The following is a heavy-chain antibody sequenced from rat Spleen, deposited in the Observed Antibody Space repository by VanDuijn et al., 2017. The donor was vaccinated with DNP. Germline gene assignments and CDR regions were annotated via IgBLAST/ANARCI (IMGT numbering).Heavy chain of an antibody. Sequence: QVQLEESGPGLVQPSQTLSLTCTVSGFSLTNYHVNWVRQPPGKGLEWMGRIQSGGNTDYNSVLKSRLSISRDTSKGQVFLKMNSVQTEDTAIYFCARHYTYWGQGVMVTVSS. CDR2: IQSGGNT. CDR1: GFSLTNYH. J-gene: IGHJ2*01. CDR3: ARHYTY. V-gene: IGHV2-27*01. D-gene: IGHD1-2*01.